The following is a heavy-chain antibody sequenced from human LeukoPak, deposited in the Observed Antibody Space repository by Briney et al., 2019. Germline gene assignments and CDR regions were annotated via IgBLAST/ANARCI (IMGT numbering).Heavy chain of an antibody. D-gene: IGHD6-19*01. J-gene: IGHJ4*02. Sequence: ASVKVSCKASGYTFTGYYMPWVRQAPGQGLEWMGWINPNSGDTNYAQKFQGRVTVTRDTSISTAHMELSWLSTDDTAVYYCARVGSSGWYVHPTLDYWGQGTLVTVSS. CDR1: GYTFTGYY. CDR2: INPNSGDT. CDR3: ARVGSSGWYVHPTLDY. V-gene: IGHV1-2*02.